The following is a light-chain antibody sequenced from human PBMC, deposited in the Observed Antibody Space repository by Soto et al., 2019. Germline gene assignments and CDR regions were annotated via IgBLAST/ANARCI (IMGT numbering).Light chain of an antibody. J-gene: IGLJ1*01. V-gene: IGLV1-40*01. CDR1: SSNIGAGYD. Sequence: VLTQPPSVSGAPGQRVTISCTGSSSNIGAGYDVHWYQQLPGTAPKLLIYANSNRPSGVPDRFSGSKSGTSASLAITGLQSEDEADYYCQSYDSSLSVLYVFGTGTKLTVL. CDR2: ANS. CDR3: QSYDSSLSVLYV.